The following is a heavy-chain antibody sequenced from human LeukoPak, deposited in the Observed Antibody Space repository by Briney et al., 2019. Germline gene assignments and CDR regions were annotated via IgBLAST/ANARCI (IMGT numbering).Heavy chain of an antibody. CDR3: ARDHVVVPGGYEAHYYGMDV. CDR2: INPNNGGT. V-gene: IGHV1-2*02. D-gene: IGHD2-2*01. J-gene: IGHJ6*02. CDR1: GYTFTGHY. Sequence: ASVKVSCKASGYTFTGHYMHWVRQAPGQGLEWMGWINPNNGGTDYAQKFQGRVTMTRDTSISTAYMELSRLGSDDTAVYYCARDHVVVPGGYEAHYYGMDVWGQGTTVTVSS.